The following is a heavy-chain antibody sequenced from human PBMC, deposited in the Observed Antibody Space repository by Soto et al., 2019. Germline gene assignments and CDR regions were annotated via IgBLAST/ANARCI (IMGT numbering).Heavy chain of an antibody. J-gene: IGHJ4*02. V-gene: IGHV3-23*01. D-gene: IGHD3-16*01. CDR2: IYGSGSKT. CDR1: GFTFSGFA. Sequence: EVQLLESGGGLVQPGGSLRLSCSASGFTFSGFAMNWVRQPPGKGLEWVSGIYGSGSKTFYADSVRGRFTISRDNSNNMLYLQMNSLRVEDTAVYYCAEDITPDYRWDIDYWGRGTLVTVSS. CDR3: AEDITPDYRWDIDY.